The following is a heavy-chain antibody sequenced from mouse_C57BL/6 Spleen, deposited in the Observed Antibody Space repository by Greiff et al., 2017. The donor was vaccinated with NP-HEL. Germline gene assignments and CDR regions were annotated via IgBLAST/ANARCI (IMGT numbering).Heavy chain of an antibody. CDR2: IYPGDGDT. CDR1: GYAFSSYW. V-gene: IGHV1-80*01. J-gene: IGHJ3*01. CDR3: ARSDYGFAY. Sequence: LQQSGASVKISCKASGYAFSSYWMNWVKQRPGKGLEWIGQIYPGDGDTNYNGKFKGKATLTADKSSSTAYMQLSSLTSEDSAVYFCARSDYGFAYWGQGTLVTVSA. D-gene: IGHD2-4*01.